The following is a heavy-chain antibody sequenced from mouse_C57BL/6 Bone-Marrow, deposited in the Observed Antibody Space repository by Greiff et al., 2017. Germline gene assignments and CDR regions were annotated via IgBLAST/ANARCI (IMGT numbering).Heavy chain of an antibody. CDR3: AREIYYYGSSYFDY. CDR1: GYTFTSYW. J-gene: IGHJ2*01. CDR2: IHPNSGST. D-gene: IGHD1-1*01. V-gene: IGHV1-64*01. Sequence: QVQLQQPGAELVKPGASVKLSCKASGYTFTSYWMHWVKQRPGQGLEWIGMIHPNSGSTNYNEKFKSKATLTVDKSSSTAYKQLSSVTSEDSAVYYCAREIYYYGSSYFDYGGQGTTLTVSS.